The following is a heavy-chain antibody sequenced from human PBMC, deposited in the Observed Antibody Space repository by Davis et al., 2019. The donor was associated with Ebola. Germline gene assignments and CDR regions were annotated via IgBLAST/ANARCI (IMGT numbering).Heavy chain of an antibody. D-gene: IGHD6-13*01. CDR2: ISGSGGST. J-gene: IGHJ4*02. CDR3: AKDGAQGTSWSTY. Sequence: GESLKISCVDSGFTFSSYAMSWVRPAPGKGLEWVSGISGSGGSTYYADSVKGRFTISRDNSKNTLYLQMNSLRAGDTAVYYCAKDGAQGTSWSTYWGQGTLVTVSS. V-gene: IGHV3-23*01. CDR1: GFTFSSYA.